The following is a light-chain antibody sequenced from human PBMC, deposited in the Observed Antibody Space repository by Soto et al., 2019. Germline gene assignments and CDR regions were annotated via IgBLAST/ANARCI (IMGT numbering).Light chain of an antibody. Sequence: EIVLTQSPATLSLSPGERDTLSCRASQSISSYLAWYQQKPGQAPRLLIYAASNRATGIPARFSGSGSGTDFTLTISSLEPEDFAVYYCQLRHNWLFTCGQGTQLEIK. CDR2: AAS. CDR1: QSISSY. V-gene: IGKV3-11*01. J-gene: IGKJ2*01. CDR3: QLRHNWLFT.